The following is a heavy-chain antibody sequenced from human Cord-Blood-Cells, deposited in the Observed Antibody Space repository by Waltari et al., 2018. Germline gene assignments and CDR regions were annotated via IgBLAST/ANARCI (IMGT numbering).Heavy chain of an antibody. D-gene: IGHD7-27*01. CDR3: AREEITGDRAFDI. V-gene: IGHV3-53*01. CDR2: IYSGDST. CDR1: GFTVSSNY. Sequence: EVQLVESGGGLIQPGGFLRLSWAASGFTVSSNYMSWVRQAPGKGLEWVSVIYSGDSTYYADSVKGRFTISRDNSKNTLYLQMNSLRAEDTAVYYCAREEITGDRAFDIWGQGTMVTVSS. J-gene: IGHJ3*02.